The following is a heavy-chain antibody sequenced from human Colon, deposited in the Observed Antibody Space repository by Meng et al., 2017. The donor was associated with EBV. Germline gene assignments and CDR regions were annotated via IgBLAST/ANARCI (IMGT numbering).Heavy chain of an antibody. CDR2: TSHSGST. CDR3: ASSDYYRSDY. CDR1: GGSISRSDG. Sequence: QVQLQESGPGLVKLSEXPSLTCAVPGGSISRSDGWSWVRQPPGKGLEWIGVTSHSGSTDYSPSLKSRVTISLDKSKNQLSLKLNSVTAADTAVYYCASSDYYRSDYWGQGTLVTVSS. V-gene: IGHV4-4*02. D-gene: IGHD3-22*01. J-gene: IGHJ4*02.